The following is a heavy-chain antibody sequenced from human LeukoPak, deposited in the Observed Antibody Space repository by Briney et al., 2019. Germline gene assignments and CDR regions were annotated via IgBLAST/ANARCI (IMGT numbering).Heavy chain of an antibody. CDR3: VVQITYGELSDPDF. J-gene: IGHJ4*02. CDR1: GFTFSDSA. Sequence: GGSLRLSCAASGFTFSDSAMHWVRQAPGKGLEWVAGISFTTPSRTYNADSVKGRFTTSRDNSRNTLYLQMNSLRAEDTAVYYCVVQITYGELSDPDFWGQGILVTVSS. V-gene: IGHV3-23*01. D-gene: IGHD3-16*02. CDR2: ISFTTPSRT.